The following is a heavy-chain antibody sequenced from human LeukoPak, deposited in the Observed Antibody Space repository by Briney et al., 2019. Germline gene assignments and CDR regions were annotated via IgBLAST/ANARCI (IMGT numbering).Heavy chain of an antibody. CDR2: IYYSGST. J-gene: IGHJ5*02. CDR3: ARHEYSGSYYGLSWFDP. CDR1: GGSISSSGDY. V-gene: IGHV4-39*01. D-gene: IGHD1-26*01. Sequence: SETLSLXCTGSGGSISSSGDYSGWIRQPPGNSLEWIASIYYSGSTYYNPSLKSRVTIFVDTSKNQLSLKLSSLTAADTAVYYCARHEYSGSYYGLSWFDPWGQGTLVTVSS.